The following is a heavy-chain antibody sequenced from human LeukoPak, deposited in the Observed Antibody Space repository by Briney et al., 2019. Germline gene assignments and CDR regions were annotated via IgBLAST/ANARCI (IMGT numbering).Heavy chain of an antibody. CDR1: GFTFSNHW. CDR2: IKQDGSEK. D-gene: IGHD2-2*01. Sequence: GGSLRLSCAASGFTFSNHWMSWVRQAPGKGLEWVANIKQDGSEKFYVDSVKGRFTISRDNAKNSLYLQMNSLRAEDTAVYYCARNQLLSRYYFDYWGQGTLVTVSS. J-gene: IGHJ4*02. V-gene: IGHV3-7*01. CDR3: ARNQLLSRYYFDY.